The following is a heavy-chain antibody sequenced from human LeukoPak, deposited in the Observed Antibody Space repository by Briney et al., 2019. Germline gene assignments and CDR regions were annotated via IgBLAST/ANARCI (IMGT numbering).Heavy chain of an antibody. Sequence: SETLSLTCTVSGGSISSSSYYWGWIRQSPGKGLEWIGSIYYSGSTYYNPSLKSRVTISQDIFKNQFSLRLASVTAADTAVYYCASSSRLDYWGQGTLVTVSS. CDR3: ASSSRLDY. CDR2: IYYSGST. CDR1: GGSISSSSYY. J-gene: IGHJ4*02. V-gene: IGHV4-39*07. D-gene: IGHD6-6*01.